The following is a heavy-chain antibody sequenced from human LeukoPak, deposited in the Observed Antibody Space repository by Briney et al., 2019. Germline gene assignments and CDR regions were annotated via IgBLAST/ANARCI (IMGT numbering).Heavy chain of an antibody. CDR3: VRSTKSDLAYCGGNCFAFDY. J-gene: IGHJ4*02. D-gene: IGHD2-21*01. CDR2: INTGGTTT. CDR1: GFTFNNYW. Sequence: PGGSLRLSCAASGFTFNNYWMHWVRQAPGKGLVWVSRINTGGTTTSYADSVKGRFTISRDNAKNTLYVQMSGLSAEDTAVYYCVRSTKSDLAYCGGNCFAFDYWGQGTLVTVSS. V-gene: IGHV3-74*01.